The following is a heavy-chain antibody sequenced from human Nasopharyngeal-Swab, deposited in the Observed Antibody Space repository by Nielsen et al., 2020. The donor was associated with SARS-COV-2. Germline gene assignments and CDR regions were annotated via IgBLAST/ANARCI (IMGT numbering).Heavy chain of an antibody. D-gene: IGHD3-22*01. V-gene: IGHV2-5*02. J-gene: IGHJ4*02. Sequence: SGPTLVKPTQTLTLTCTFSGFSLSTSGVGVGWIRQPPGKALEWLTLIYWDDDKRYSPSLKSRLTITKDTSKNQVVLTMTNMDPVDTATYYCAHRSYYYVSFDYWGQGTLVTVSS. CDR2: IYWDDDK. CDR3: AHRSYYYVSFDY. CDR1: GFSLSTSGVG.